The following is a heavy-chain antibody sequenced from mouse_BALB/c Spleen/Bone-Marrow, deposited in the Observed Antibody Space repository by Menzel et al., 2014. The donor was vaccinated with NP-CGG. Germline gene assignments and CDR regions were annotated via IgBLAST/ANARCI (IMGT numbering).Heavy chain of an antibody. CDR2: IDPANGNT. CDR3: ARSTGGRDGFAY. Sequence: EVQLQQSGAEPVKPGASVKLSCTASGFNIXDTYMHWVKQRPEQGLEWIGRIDPANGNTKYDPKFQGKATITADTSSNTASLQLSSPTSKDTAVYYCARSTGGRDGFAYWGQGTLVTVSA. V-gene: IGHV14-3*02. J-gene: IGHJ3*01. CDR1: GFNIXDTY.